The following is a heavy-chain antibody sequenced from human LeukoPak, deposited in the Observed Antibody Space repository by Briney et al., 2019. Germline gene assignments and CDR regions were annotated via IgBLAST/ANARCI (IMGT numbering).Heavy chain of an antibody. Sequence: ASVKVSCKASGYTFTSYDINWVRQATGQGLERMGWMNPNSGNTAYAQKFQGRVTITRNTSISTAYMELSSLRSADTAIYYCAREDYYDSGSSDYWGQGTLVTVSS. CDR1: GYTFTSYD. D-gene: IGHD3-22*01. J-gene: IGHJ4*02. CDR3: AREDYYDSGSSDY. CDR2: MNPNSGNT. V-gene: IGHV1-8*03.